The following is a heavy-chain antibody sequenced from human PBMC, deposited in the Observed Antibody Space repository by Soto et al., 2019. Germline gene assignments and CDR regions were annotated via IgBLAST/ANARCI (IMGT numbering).Heavy chain of an antibody. Sequence: PGGSLRLSCAASGFTVSSNYMSWVRQAPGKGLEWVSVIYSGGSTYYADSVKGRFTISRHNSKNTLYLQMNSLRAEDTAVYYCTLLGHDYGDNSDAFDIWAQGTMVTVSS. V-gene: IGHV3-53*04. J-gene: IGHJ3*02. CDR2: IYSGGST. CDR1: GFTVSSNY. CDR3: TLLGHDYGDNSDAFDI. D-gene: IGHD4-17*01.